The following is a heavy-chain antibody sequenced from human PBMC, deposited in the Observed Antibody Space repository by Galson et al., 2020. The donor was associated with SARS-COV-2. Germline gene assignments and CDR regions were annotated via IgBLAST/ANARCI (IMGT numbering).Heavy chain of an antibody. V-gene: IGHV3-9*01. CDR2: ISWNSNSI. CDR3: AKDRGLGGSGSCSLASHYYGLDV. D-gene: IGHD3-10*01. J-gene: IGHJ6*02. CDR1: GFSFDDYA. Sequence: GGSLRLSCTASGFSFDDYAMHWVRQAPGKGLEWVSGISWNSNSIDYVDSVKGRFTISRDNGKNSLYLQMNSVRVEDTALYYCAKDRGLGGSGSCSLASHYYGLDVWGQGTTVTVSS.